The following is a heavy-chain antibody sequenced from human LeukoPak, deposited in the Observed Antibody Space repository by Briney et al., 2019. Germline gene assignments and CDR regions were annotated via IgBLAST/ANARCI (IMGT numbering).Heavy chain of an antibody. J-gene: IGHJ4*02. D-gene: IGHD3-9*01. CDR3: ARDWGSGITIFWDY. CDR1: GFTFSSYS. V-gene: IGHV3-21*01. Sequence: GGSLRLSCAASGFTFSSYSMNWVRQAPGKGLEWVSSISSSSSYIYYADSVKGRFTISRDNAKNSLYLQMNSLRAEDTAVYYCARDWGSGITIFWDYWGQGTLVTVCS. CDR2: ISSSSSYI.